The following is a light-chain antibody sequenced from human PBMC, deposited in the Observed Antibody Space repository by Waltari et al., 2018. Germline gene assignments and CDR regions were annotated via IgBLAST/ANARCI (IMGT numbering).Light chain of an antibody. CDR1: QSITTW. Sequence: DIQMDQFPSTLSASVGDRVPLTCRASQSITTWLAWYQQKPGKAPNLLIYESSRLESWVPSRFSGSGSGTEFTLTISSRQPDDFATYYCQQYESYSPLTFGGGTKVEIK. CDR2: ESS. CDR3: QQYESYSPLT. J-gene: IGKJ4*01. V-gene: IGKV1-5*03.